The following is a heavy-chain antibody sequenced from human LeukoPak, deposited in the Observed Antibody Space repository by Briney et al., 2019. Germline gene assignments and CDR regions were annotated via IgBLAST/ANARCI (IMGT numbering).Heavy chain of an antibody. V-gene: IGHV4-61*02. Sequence: SQTLSLTCTVSGGSISSGSYYWSWIRQPAGKGLEWIGRIYTSGSTNYNPSLKSRVTISVDTSKNQFSLKLSSVTAADTAVYYCARRGSLGFIMVRGGNWFDPWGQGTLVTVSS. CDR1: GGSISSGSYY. CDR2: IYTSGST. CDR3: ARRGSLGFIMVRGGNWFDP. J-gene: IGHJ5*02. D-gene: IGHD3-10*01.